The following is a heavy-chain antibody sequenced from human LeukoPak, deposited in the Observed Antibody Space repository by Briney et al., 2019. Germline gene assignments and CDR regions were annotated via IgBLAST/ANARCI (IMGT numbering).Heavy chain of an antibody. V-gene: IGHV3-15*01. CDR1: GFTFSNAW. D-gene: IGHD3-10*01. J-gene: IGHJ4*02. CDR3: TTGITMVRGVIHLIDY. CDR2: IKSKTDGGTT. Sequence: PGGSLRLSCAASGFTFSNAWMSWVRQAPGKGLEWVGRIKSKTDGGTTDYAAPVKGRFTISRDDSKNTLYLQMNSLKTEDTAVYYCTTGITMVRGVIHLIDYWGQGALVTVSS.